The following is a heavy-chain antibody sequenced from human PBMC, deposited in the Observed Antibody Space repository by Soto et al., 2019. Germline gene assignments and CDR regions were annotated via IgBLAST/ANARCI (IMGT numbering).Heavy chain of an antibody. CDR2: IISNDDK. D-gene: IGHD3-22*01. CDR3: ARALFYSDSDGYYFEFDY. Sequence: QSCPTLVNPTETLTLTCSVSGFSLTDTRMGVSWIRQAPGKALEWLAHIISNDDKSYSTSLKSRLTISKDTSKSQVVLRMTNMDPVDTGRYYCARALFYSDSDGYYFEFDYWGPGTLVTVYS. J-gene: IGHJ4*02. CDR1: GFSLTDTRMG. V-gene: IGHV2-26*01.